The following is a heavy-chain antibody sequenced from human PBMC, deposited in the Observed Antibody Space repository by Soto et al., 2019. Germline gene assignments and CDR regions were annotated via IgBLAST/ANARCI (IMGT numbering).Heavy chain of an antibody. CDR2: IIPYYNTL. J-gene: IGHJ5*01. CDR3: ASGACRWYPYFCAS. V-gene: IGHV1-69*01. D-gene: IGHD6-13*01. CDR1: EGTFNSYA. Sequence: QAQVVQSGAEVRKPGSSVKLSCKASEGTFNSYAIAWVRQAPGQGLEWMGGIIPYYNTLNYAQKFQDRVTITADDSTNTGYMELSSLRSDDTAVYFCASGACRWYPYFCASWAHGTLVTVSS.